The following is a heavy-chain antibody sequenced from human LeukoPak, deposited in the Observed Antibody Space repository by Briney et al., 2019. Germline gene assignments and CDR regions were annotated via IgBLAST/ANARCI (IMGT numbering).Heavy chain of an antibody. Sequence: PSETLSLTCTVSGVSISSSNSYWGWIRQPPGTGLEWIGSIYYSGNTYYNASLKSQVSISIDTSKNQFSLKLRSVTAADTAVYYCARVTSRLGWFDPWGQGTLVTVSS. V-gene: IGHV4-39*01. CDR3: ARVTSRLGWFDP. CDR2: IYYSGNT. D-gene: IGHD1-14*01. CDR1: GVSISSSNSY. J-gene: IGHJ5*02.